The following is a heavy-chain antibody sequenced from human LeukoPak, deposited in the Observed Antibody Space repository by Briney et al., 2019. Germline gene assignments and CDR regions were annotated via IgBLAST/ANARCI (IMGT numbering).Heavy chain of an antibody. Sequence: SSETLSLTCTVSGGSISSSNYYWGWLRQPPGKGLEWIGKIYYGGRTDYNPSLRSRVTISVDTSKNQISLKLSSVTAADTAVYYCAILGAGSSSGQGTLVTVSS. CDR2: IYYGGRT. J-gene: IGHJ5*02. CDR3: AILGAGSS. V-gene: IGHV4-39*01. D-gene: IGHD3-10*01. CDR1: GGSISSSNYY.